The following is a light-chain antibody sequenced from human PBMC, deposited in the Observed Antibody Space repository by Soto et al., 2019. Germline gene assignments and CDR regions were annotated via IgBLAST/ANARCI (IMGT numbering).Light chain of an antibody. CDR3: FSFTTDWTHV. J-gene: IGLJ1*01. CDR1: SSDIGGYNS. Sequence: QSVLTQPASVSGSPGQSITISCTGTSSDIGGYNSVSWYQQHPGKAPKLIISEVSNRPSGVSNRFSGSKSGTAASLTISGLQTEDEADYFCFSFTTDWTHVFGTGTKVNVL. V-gene: IGLV2-14*01. CDR2: EVS.